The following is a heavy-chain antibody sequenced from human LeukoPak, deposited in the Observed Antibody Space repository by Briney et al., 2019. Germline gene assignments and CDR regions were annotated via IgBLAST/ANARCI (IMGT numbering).Heavy chain of an antibody. V-gene: IGHV3-74*01. Sequence: RAGGSLRLSCAASGFILSSYWMHWVRQAPGKGLVWVSRITSDGSSTIYADSVKGRFTSSRDNAKNTLYLQMNSLRVEDTAVYYCASRTGVYWGQGTLVSVSS. CDR3: ASRTGVY. CDR1: GFILSSYW. J-gene: IGHJ4*02. D-gene: IGHD1-14*01. CDR2: ITSDGSST.